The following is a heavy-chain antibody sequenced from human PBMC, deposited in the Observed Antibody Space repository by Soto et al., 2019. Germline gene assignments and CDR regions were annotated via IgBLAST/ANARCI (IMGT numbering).Heavy chain of an antibody. J-gene: IGHJ4*02. CDR1: GFTFSSYA. CDR2: ITISGGST. V-gene: IGHV3-23*01. D-gene: IGHD1-26*01. CDR3: AKGLKWEFPPDY. Sequence: PGGSLRLSCAASGFTFSSYAMNWVRQAPGKGLEWVSAITISGGSTYYADSVKGRFTISRDNSRNTLYLQMNSLRAEDTAVYYCAKGLKWEFPPDYWGQGTLVTVSS.